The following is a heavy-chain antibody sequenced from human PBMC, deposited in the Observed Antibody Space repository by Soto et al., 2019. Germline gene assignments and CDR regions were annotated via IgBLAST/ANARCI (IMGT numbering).Heavy chain of an antibody. CDR2: IGTSSSYI. CDR3: ARDSVRDYLYYYYGMDV. V-gene: IGHV3-21*01. Sequence: EVQLVESGGGLVKPGGSLRLSCAASGFTFSSYTMNWVRQAPGRGLEWVSSIGTSSSYIYYADAVKGRFTISRDNAKNSLCLKMNSMRADDTAVYYCARDSVRDYLYYYYGMDVWGQGTTVTVSS. CDR1: GFTFSSYT. D-gene: IGHD4-17*01. J-gene: IGHJ6*02.